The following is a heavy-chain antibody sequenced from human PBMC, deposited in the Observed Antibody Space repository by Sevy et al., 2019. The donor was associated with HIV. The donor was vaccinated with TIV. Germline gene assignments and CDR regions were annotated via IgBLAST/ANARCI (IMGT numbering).Heavy chain of an antibody. CDR2: IKQDGSEK. Sequence: GGSLSLSCAASGFTFSNFWMTWVRQAPGKGLEWVANIKQDGSEKYYVDSVKGRFTISRDNAKNSLYLQMNSLRAEDTAVYYCARGGIVVVVTAIGMDVWGQGTTVTVSS. CDR1: GFTFSNFW. J-gene: IGHJ6*02. CDR3: ARGGIVVVVTAIGMDV. V-gene: IGHV3-7*01. D-gene: IGHD2-15*01.